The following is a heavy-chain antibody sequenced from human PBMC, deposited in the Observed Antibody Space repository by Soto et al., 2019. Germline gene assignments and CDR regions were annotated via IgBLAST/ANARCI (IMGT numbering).Heavy chain of an antibody. CDR2: IYHSGST. J-gene: IGHJ4*02. CDR3: ARAAMGGSSWPFDY. D-gene: IGHD6-13*01. Sequence: QVQLQESGPGLVKPSGTLSLTCAVSGGSISSSXXXXXXXXAPGKGLEWIGEIYHSGSTNDNPSLKSRVTISVDKSKNQFSLKLSSVTAADTAVYYCARAAMGGSSWPFDYWGQGTLVTVSS. V-gene: IGHV4-4*02. CDR1: GGSISSSXX.